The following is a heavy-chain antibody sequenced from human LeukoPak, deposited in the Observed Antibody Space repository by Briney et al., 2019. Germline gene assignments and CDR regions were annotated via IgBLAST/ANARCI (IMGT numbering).Heavy chain of an antibody. CDR3: AKDRSYGMDV. CDR1: GFTFSSYA. D-gene: IGHD3-16*02. V-gene: IGHV3-23*01. J-gene: IGHJ6*02. CDR2: ISGSGGST. Sequence: GGSLRLSCAASGFTFSSYAMSWVRQAPGKGLEWVTAISGSGGSTYYADSVKGRFTISRDNSKNTLYLQMNSLRAKDTAVYYCAKDRSYGMDVWGQGTTVTVSS.